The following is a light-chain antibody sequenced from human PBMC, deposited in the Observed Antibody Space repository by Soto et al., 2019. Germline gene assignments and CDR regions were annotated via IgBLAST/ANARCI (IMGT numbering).Light chain of an antibody. V-gene: IGKV1-5*03. CDR2: KAS. CDR1: QTISSW. Sequence: DIQMTQSPSTLSGSVGDRVTITCRASQTISSWLAWYQQKPGKAPKLLIYKASTLKSGVPSRFSGSGSGTEFTLTISSLQPDDFATYYCQPYNSYSEALGQGTKVDI. CDR3: QPYNSYSEA. J-gene: IGKJ1*01.